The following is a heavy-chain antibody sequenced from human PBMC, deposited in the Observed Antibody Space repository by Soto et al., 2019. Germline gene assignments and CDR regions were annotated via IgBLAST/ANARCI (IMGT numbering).Heavy chain of an antibody. CDR1: GFTFNNSA. D-gene: IGHD2-21*01. CDR2: ISENGGSRGGT. Sequence: GGSLRLSCAASGFTFNNSAMTWVRQAPGQGLEWVASISENGGSRGGTYYADSVKGRFTISRDNSKNTLYLQVDSLTGADTAVYYCASAKAVVIAPLGIWGQGALVTVSS. CDR3: ASAKAVVIAPLGI. V-gene: IGHV3-23*01. J-gene: IGHJ3*02.